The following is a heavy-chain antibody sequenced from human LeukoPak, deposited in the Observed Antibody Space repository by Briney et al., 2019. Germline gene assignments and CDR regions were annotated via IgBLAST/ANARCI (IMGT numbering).Heavy chain of an antibody. CDR2: IYSGGST. J-gene: IGHJ4*02. Sequence: GGSLRLSCAASGFTVSSNDMSWVRQAPGKGLECISVIYSGGSTDYADSVKGRLTISRDNSKNTLYLQMNSLRAEDTAVYYCARVVNHDYGDYYLDYWGQGTLVTVSS. D-gene: IGHD4-17*01. V-gene: IGHV3-53*01. CDR3: ARVVNHDYGDYYLDY. CDR1: GFTVSSND.